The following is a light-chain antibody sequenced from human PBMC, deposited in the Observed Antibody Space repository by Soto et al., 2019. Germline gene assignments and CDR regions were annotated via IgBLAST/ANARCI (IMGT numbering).Light chain of an antibody. CDR1: QSVSSY. V-gene: IGKV3-20*01. J-gene: IGKJ5*01. CDR3: QQYGSSPIT. CDR2: GAS. Sequence: IALTQSPATLSLSPGERATLSCRASQSVSSYLAWYQQKPGQAPRLLIYGASSRATGIPDRFSGSGSGTDFTLTISRLEPEDFAVYYCQQYGSSPITFGQGTRLEIK.